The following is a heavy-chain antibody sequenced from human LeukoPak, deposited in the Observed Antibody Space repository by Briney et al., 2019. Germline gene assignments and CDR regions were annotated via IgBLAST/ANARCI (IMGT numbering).Heavy chain of an antibody. V-gene: IGHV1-2*02. CDR1: GGTFSSYA. Sequence: ASVKVSCKASGGTFSSYAISWVRQAPGQGLEWMGWINPNSGGTNYAQKFQGRVTMTRDTSISTAYMELSRLRSDDTAVYYCARGPEYYWYFDLWGRGTLVTVSS. CDR3: ARGPEYYWYFDL. CDR2: INPNSGGT. J-gene: IGHJ2*01. D-gene: IGHD2/OR15-2a*01.